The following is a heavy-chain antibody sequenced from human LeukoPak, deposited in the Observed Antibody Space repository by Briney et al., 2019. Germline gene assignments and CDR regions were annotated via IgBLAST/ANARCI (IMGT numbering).Heavy chain of an antibody. V-gene: IGHV4-4*07. CDR2: IYTSGST. Sequence: SETLSLTCTVSGGSISSYYWSWIRQPAGEGMEWIGRIYTSGSTNYNPSLKSRVTISVDKSKNQFSLKLSSVTAADTAVYYCARAGSIAAAADWGQGTLVTVSS. CDR1: GGSISSYY. CDR3: ARAGSIAAAAD. J-gene: IGHJ4*02. D-gene: IGHD6-13*01.